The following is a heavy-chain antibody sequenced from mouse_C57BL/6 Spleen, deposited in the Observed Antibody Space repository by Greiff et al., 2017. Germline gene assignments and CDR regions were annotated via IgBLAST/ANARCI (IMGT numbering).Heavy chain of an antibody. Sequence: VQLQQPGAELVKPGASVKLSCKASGYTFTSYWMQWVKQRPGQGLEWIGEIDPSDSYTNYNQKFKGKATLTVDTSSSTAYMQLSSLTSEDSAVYYCARYRPHYFDYWGQGTTLTVSS. J-gene: IGHJ2*01. V-gene: IGHV1-50*01. CDR2: IDPSDSYT. CDR3: ARYRPHYFDY. CDR1: GYTFTSYW.